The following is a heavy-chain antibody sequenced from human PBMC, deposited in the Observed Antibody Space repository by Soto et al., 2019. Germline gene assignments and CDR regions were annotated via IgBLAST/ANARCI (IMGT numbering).Heavy chain of an antibody. CDR2: IYYSGST. D-gene: IGHD3-10*01. CDR3: ARARRWFGVNWFDP. CDR1: GGSISSGDYY. J-gene: IGHJ5*02. V-gene: IGHV4-30-4*01. Sequence: SETLSLTCTVSGGSISSGDYYWSWIRQPPGKGLEWIGYIYYSGSTYYNPSLKSRVTISVDTSKNQFSLKLSSVTAADTAVYYCARARRWFGVNWFDPWGQGTLVTVPQ.